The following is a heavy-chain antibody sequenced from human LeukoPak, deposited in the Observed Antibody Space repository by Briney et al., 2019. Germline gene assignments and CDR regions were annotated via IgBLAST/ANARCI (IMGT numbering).Heavy chain of an antibody. V-gene: IGHV3-23*01. CDR2: VSGGADST. Sequence: GGPLRLSCTASGHPYSRYWKSWVRGVTGKGLEWVSDVSGGADSTYYADSVKGRFTISRDNSKNTLYLQMNGLIAVDTAVYYCAESGGTLDPLGAFDIWGQGTMVTVSS. CDR3: AESGGTLDPLGAFDI. J-gene: IGHJ3*02. D-gene: IGHD1-14*01. CDR1: GHPYSRYW.